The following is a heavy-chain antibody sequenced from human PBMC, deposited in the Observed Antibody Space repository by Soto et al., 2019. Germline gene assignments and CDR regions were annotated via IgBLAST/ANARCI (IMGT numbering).Heavy chain of an antibody. D-gene: IGHD3-3*01. CDR3: AGAYYDFWSGYYNLNWFDP. CDR1: CAPISNDDYF. Sequence: SESLSLTFTVSCAPISNDDYFWSLIRRPPGKGLDLIVFIYYSGTYYNPSLKRRVTISVDASKNQFSLKMSSVTAADPAVYYCAGAYYDFWSGYYNLNWFDPWGQGTMVTVCS. J-gene: IGHJ5*02. V-gene: IGHV4-30-4*02. CDR2: IYYSGT.